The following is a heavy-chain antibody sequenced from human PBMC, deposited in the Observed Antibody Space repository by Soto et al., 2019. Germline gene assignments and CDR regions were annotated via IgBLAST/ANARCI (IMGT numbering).Heavy chain of an antibody. D-gene: IGHD5-12*01. CDR2: ITSSGDTM. V-gene: IGHV3-11*01. CDR3: VRGHKWLVS. J-gene: IGHJ4*02. CDR1: GFTFTDWY. Sequence: LRLSCAASGFTFTDWYVSWVRQAAGKGLEYISYITSSGDTMYYADSVRGRFTISRDNAQNSLDLQMDSLTAEDTAVYYCVRGHKWLVSWGQGALVTVSS.